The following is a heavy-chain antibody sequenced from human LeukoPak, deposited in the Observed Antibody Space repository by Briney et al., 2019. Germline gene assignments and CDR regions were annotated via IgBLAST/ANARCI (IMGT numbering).Heavy chain of an antibody. J-gene: IGHJ4*02. V-gene: IGHV3-66*01. CDR1: GFTVNNNH. Sequence: PGGSLRLSCAASGFTVNNNHMSWVRQAPGKGLEWVSLIQGGSTHYADSVKGRFTISRDNSKNTLYLQMNSLRAEDTAVYYCARDRGDTSGWPIIDYWGQGTLVTVSS. CDR2: IQGGST. CDR3: ARDRGDTSGWPIIDY. D-gene: IGHD6-19*01.